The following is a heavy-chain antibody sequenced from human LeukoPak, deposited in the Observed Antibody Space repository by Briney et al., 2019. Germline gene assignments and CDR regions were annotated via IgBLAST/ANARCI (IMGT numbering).Heavy chain of an antibody. V-gene: IGHV1-69*06. CDR1: GYTFTSYA. J-gene: IGHJ3*01. CDR2: IAPISGTP. CDR3: AREGEYYSESGNLVDASDV. Sequence: SVKVSCKASGYTFTSYAISWVRQARGQGLEWMGGIAPISGTPMYAQRFQGRVTITADKSTNTAYMEMSSLTSEDTAVYYCAREGEYYSESGNLVDASDVWGQGTMVTVTA. D-gene: IGHD3-10*01.